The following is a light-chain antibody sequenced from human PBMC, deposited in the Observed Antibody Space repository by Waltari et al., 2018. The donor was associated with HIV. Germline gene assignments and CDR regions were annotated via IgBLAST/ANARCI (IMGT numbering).Light chain of an antibody. J-gene: IGKJ4*01. CDR3: QQYSKWPPVT. Sequence: EIVMTQSPATLSVSPGERATLSCRASQSVRDNLAWYQQKPGQAPRLLIYGASTRAIGIPVRFSGSGSGTEFTLTISSLQSEDFAVYYCQQYSKWPPVTFGGGTKVEIK. V-gene: IGKV3-15*01. CDR2: GAS. CDR1: QSVRDN.